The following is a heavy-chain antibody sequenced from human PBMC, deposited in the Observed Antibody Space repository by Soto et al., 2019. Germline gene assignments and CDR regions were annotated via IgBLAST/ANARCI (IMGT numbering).Heavy chain of an antibody. CDR1: GYSFTSYG. CDR2: ISAYNGNT. V-gene: IGHV1-18*01. Sequence: ASVKVSCKTSGYSFTSYGISWVRQAPGQGLEWMGWISAYNGNTNYEQKLQGRVTMTTDTSTSTAYMELRSLRSDDTAVYYCARSTIFRPYYFDYWGQGTLVTVSS. D-gene: IGHD3-9*01. J-gene: IGHJ4*02. CDR3: ARSTIFRPYYFDY.